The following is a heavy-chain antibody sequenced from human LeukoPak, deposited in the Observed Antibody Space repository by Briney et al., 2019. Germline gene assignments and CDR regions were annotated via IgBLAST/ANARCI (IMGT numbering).Heavy chain of an antibody. V-gene: IGHV3-23*01. D-gene: IGHD5-18*01. J-gene: IGHJ4*02. CDR1: GFTFSSYA. CDR3: ARDHELWSYTPLYFDY. Sequence: PGGSLRLSCAASGFTFSSYAMSWVRQAPGKGLEWVSAISGSGGSTYYADSVKGRFTISRDNAKNSLYLQMNSLRAEDTAVYYCARDHELWSYTPLYFDYWGQGTLVTVSS. CDR2: ISGSGGST.